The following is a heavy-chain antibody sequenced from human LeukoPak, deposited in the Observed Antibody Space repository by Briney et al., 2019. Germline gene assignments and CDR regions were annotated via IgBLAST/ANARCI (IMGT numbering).Heavy chain of an antibody. CDR2: ISISSSTI. J-gene: IGHJ4*02. Sequence: GGSLRLSCAASGFTFSSYAMSWVRQAPGKGLEWVSYISISSSTIYYADSVKGRFTISGDNAKNSLYLQMNSLRDEDTAVYYCARGETAVTSYLHWGQGTLVTVSS. D-gene: IGHD4-17*01. CDR3: ARGETAVTSYLH. V-gene: IGHV3-48*02. CDR1: GFTFSSYA.